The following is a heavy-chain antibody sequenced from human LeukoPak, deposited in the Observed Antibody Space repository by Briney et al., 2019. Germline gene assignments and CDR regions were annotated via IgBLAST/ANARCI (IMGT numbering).Heavy chain of an antibody. CDR2: INQDGSEK. Sequence: GGSLTLSRAGSGFTFSSYWMSWVRQAAGKGLEGVANINQDGSEKYYVDSVKGRCTISRDNAKNSLYLQMNSLRAEDTAVYYCARDSAPWGQGTMVTVSS. J-gene: IGHJ3*01. V-gene: IGHV3-7*01. CDR3: ARDSAP. CDR1: GFTFSSYW.